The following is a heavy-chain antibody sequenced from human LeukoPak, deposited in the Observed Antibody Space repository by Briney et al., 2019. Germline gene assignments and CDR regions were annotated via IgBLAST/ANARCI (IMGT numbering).Heavy chain of an antibody. J-gene: IGHJ4*02. D-gene: IGHD4-17*01. CDR2: IHNSGTA. CDR3: ARYSRSGDYVFNS. Sequence: SETLSLTCTVSGASISNDYWSWIRQPPGKRLEFIGYIHNSGTAKYNPSLESRVTFSVDTSKNQFSLKLTSVTAAGTAVYYCARYSRSGDYVFNSWGQGTLVTVSS. V-gene: IGHV4-4*08. CDR1: GASISNDY.